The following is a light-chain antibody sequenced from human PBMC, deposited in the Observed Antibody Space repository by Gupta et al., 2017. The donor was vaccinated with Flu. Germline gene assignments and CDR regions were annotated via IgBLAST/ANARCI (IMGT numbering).Light chain of an antibody. V-gene: IGLV1-40*01. CDR1: SSNIGAGYD. CDR2: GNN. Sequence: QSVLTQPPSVSGAPGQRGTISCTGTSSNIGAGYDVHWYQQLPGTAPKLLIYGNNNRPSGVPDRFSGSKSGTSASLAITGLQAEDEADYYCQSYESSLSTWVFGGGTKLTVL. J-gene: IGLJ3*02. CDR3: QSYESSLSTWV.